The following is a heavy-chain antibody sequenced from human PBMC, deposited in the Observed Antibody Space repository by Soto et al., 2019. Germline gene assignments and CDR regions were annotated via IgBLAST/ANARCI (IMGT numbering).Heavy chain of an antibody. Sequence: GASVKLSCKASGGTFRSYAISWVRQAPGQGLEWMGGIIPIFGTANYAQKFQGRVTITADESTSTAYMELSSLRSEDTAVYYCARVEVRSYYYYGMDVWGQGTTVTVSS. V-gene: IGHV1-69*13. CDR2: IIPIFGTA. CDR1: GGTFRSYA. J-gene: IGHJ6*02. CDR3: ARVEVRSYYYYGMDV. D-gene: IGHD1-1*01.